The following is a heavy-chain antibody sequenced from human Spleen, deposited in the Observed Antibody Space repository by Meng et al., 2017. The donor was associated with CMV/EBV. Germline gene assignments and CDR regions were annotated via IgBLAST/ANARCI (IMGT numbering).Heavy chain of an antibody. D-gene: IGHD4-17*01. CDR2: TYYRSKWYN. CDR1: GDSVSSNSAV. V-gene: IGHV6-1*01. Sequence: QTLSLTCVISGDSVSSNSAVWSWFRQSPSRGLEWLGRTYYRSKWYNDYAVSVKSRITINPDTSKNQFSLQLNSVTPEDTAVYYCAREGGYGLFDYWGQGTLVTVSS. J-gene: IGHJ4*02. CDR3: AREGGYGLFDY.